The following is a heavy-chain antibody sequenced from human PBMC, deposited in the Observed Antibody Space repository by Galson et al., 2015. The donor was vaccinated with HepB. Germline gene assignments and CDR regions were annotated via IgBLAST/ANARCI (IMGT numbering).Heavy chain of an antibody. D-gene: IGHD1-26*01. CDR1: GYTFTSYA. Sequence: SVKVSCKASGYTFTSYAMNWVRQAPGQGLEWMGWINTNTGNPTYAQGFTGRFVFSLDTPVSTAYLQISSLKAEDTAVYYCAREVGATYAFDYWGQGTLVTVSS. CDR2: INTNTGNP. J-gene: IGHJ4*02. V-gene: IGHV7-4-1*02. CDR3: AREVGATYAFDY.